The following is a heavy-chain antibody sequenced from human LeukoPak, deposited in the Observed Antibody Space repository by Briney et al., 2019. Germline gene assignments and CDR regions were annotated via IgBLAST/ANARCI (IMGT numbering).Heavy chain of an antibody. CDR1: GFNVYNHW. Sequence: PGGSLRLSCVASGFNVYNHWMTWVHQAPGKGLEWVANIKQDGSEKNYVDSVKGRFTISRDNAENSLFLQMNSLRVEDTAVYYCAREWQGGIAAAGTRIEGDYWGQGTLVAVS. CDR2: IKQDGSEK. D-gene: IGHD6-13*01. J-gene: IGHJ4*02. V-gene: IGHV3-7*01. CDR3: AREWQGGIAAAGTRIEGDY.